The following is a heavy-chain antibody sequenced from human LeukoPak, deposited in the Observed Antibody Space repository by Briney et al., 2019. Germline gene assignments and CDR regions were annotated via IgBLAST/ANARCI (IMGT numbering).Heavy chain of an antibody. CDR3: ARHPQWLVQDAFDV. Sequence: GESLQISCQGSGYRFTSYWIGWVRQLPGKGLEWLGIIYPGDSDTTYSPSCQGQVTISADKSISTACLQWSSLKASDTAMYYCARHPQWLVQDAFDVWGQGTMVTVSS. CDR1: GYRFTSYW. D-gene: IGHD6-19*01. V-gene: IGHV5-51*01. CDR2: IYPGDSDT. J-gene: IGHJ3*01.